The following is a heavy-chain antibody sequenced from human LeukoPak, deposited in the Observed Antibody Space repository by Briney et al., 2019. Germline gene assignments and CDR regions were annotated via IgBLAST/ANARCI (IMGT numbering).Heavy chain of an antibody. D-gene: IGHD5-24*01. Sequence: PGRSLRLSCEASGFRLIKYAMHWVRQAPGRGLEWVAVISFDGKKEFYADSVKGRFTIYRDNSKNALFLQMNSLQTDDTAIYYCARASMATINYYYFYMDAWGKGTTVTVSS. CDR2: ISFDGKKE. J-gene: IGHJ6*03. V-gene: IGHV3-30*04. CDR3: ARASMATINYYYFYMDA. CDR1: GFRLIKYA.